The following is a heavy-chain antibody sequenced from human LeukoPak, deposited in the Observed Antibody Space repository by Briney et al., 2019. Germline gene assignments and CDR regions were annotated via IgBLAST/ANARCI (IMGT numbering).Heavy chain of an antibody. Sequence: SQTLSLTCAVSGGSISSGGYSWSWIRQPPGKGLEWIGYIYHSGSTYYNPSLKSRVTISVDRSKNQFSLKLRSVTAADTAVYYCARGGNYYGSGSGFDYWGQGTLVTVSS. V-gene: IGHV4-30-2*01. J-gene: IGHJ4*02. D-gene: IGHD3-10*01. CDR3: ARGGNYYGSGSGFDY. CDR2: IYHSGST. CDR1: GGSISSGGYS.